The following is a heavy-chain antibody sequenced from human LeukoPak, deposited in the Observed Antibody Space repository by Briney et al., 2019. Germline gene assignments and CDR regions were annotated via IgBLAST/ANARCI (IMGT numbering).Heavy chain of an antibody. CDR1: GCGLIEYV. CDR3: AKFGIRGCSSSTSCYTSFFYYGMDV. D-gene: IGHD2-2*02. V-gene: IGHV5-51*01. J-gene: IGHJ6*02. Sequence: GASVWIACWGAGCGLIEYVVGRGRRRTEKGTELMGRIFPHDSDTKYSPSFQGQVTISVDKSISTAYVQLGSLKASDTAIYYCAKFGIRGCSSSTSCYTSFFYYGMDVWGQGTTVTVSS. CDR2: IFPHDSDT.